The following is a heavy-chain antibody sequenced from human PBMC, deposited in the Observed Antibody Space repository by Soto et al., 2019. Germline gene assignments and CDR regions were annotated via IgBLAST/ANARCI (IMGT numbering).Heavy chain of an antibody. CDR3: VGDGDGGCCSSWFVP. D-gene: IGHD2-15*01. Sequence: EVQLVESGGGLVQPGGSLRLSCAASGFTFSNYEMNWVRQAPGKGLEWISYIDRSGTTIHYADSVKGRFTISRDNAKNTMYLQLNSLRGADTAVYYCVGDGDGGCCSSWFVPWGQGTLVTVSS. J-gene: IGHJ5*02. CDR1: GFTFSNYE. CDR2: IDRSGTTI. V-gene: IGHV3-48*03.